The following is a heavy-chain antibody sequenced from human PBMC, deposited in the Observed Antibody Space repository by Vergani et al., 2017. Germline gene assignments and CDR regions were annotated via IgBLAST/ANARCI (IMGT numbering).Heavy chain of an antibody. V-gene: IGHV4-59*01. D-gene: IGHD6-6*01. CDR1: GGSISSYY. Sequence: QVQLQESGPGLVKPSETLSLTCTVSGGSISSYYWSWIRQPPGKGLDWIGYIYYSGSTNYNPSLKSRVTIAVDTSKNQFSLKLSSVTAADTAVYYCARGGIAARPYYYYGMDVWGQGTTVTVSS. CDR2: IYYSGST. J-gene: IGHJ6*02. CDR3: ARGGIAARPYYYYGMDV.